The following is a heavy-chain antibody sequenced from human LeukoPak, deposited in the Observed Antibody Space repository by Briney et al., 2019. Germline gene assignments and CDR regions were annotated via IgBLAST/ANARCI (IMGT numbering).Heavy chain of an antibody. V-gene: IGHV1-8*02. CDR2: MSPSSDNT. CDR1: GYTFTGYY. D-gene: IGHD3-22*01. J-gene: IGHJ4*02. CDR3: AREGGSGHSYYFDF. Sequence: ASVKVSCKASGYTFTGYYMHWVRQAPGQGLEWMGWMSPSSDNTGSAEKFRGRFTMTRDTSTDTAFMELSGLGSEDTAIYYCAREGGSGHSYYFDFWGRGTLVTVSS.